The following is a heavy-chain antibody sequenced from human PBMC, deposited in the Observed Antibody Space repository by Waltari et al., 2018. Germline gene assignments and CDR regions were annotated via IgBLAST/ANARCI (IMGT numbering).Heavy chain of an antibody. CDR3: ARNFNVFES. Sequence: QVQLKESGPGLVKPSQTLALTCTVSGGSVSISGYSWNWLRQAPGKGLEWIGHIYYTGKTQYNSSLQSRVSVSIDTAKNQFYRALTSVTAADTAVYYCARNFNVFESWGRGILVTVSS. J-gene: IGHJ5*01. CDR1: GGSVSISGYS. CDR2: IYYTGKT. V-gene: IGHV4-30-4*07.